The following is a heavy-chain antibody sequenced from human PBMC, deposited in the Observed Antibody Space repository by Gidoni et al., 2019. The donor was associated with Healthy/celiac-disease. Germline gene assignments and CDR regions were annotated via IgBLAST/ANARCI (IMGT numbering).Heavy chain of an antibody. V-gene: IGHV1-8*01. CDR2: MNPNSGNT. Sequence: QVQLVQSGAEVKKPGASVKVSCKASGYTFTSYDIKWVRQATGQGLEWMGWMNPNSGNTGYAQKFQGRVTMTRNTSISTAYMELSSLRSEDTAVYYCARGGTGYYDSSGYRGNWFDPWGQGTLVTVSS. D-gene: IGHD3-22*01. CDR1: GYTFTSYD. CDR3: ARGGTGYYDSSGYRGNWFDP. J-gene: IGHJ5*02.